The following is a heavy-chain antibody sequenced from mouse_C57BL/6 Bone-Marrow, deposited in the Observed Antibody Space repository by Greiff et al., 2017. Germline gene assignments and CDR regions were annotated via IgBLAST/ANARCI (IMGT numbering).Heavy chain of an antibody. D-gene: IGHD1-1*01. J-gene: IGHJ2*01. CDR2: IDPSDSYT. CDR3: ARTPFITTVVATNVDY. Sequence: QVQLQQPGAELVRPGTSVKLSCKASGYTFTSYWMHWVKQRPGQGLEWIGVIDPSDSYTNYNQKFKGKATLTVDTFSSTAYMQLSSLTSEDSAVYYCARTPFITTVVATNVDYWGQGTTLTVSS. CDR1: GYTFTSYW. V-gene: IGHV1-59*01.